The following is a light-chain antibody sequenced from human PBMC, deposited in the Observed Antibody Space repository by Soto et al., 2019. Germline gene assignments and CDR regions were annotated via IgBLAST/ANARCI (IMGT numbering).Light chain of an antibody. CDR1: QSISRW. V-gene: IGKV1-5*01. CDR3: QQYNSFSLIT. J-gene: IGKJ5*01. CDR2: DAS. Sequence: DIQMTQSPSTLSASVGDTVTITCRASQSISRWLAWYQQKPGKAPKILISDASILENGVPSRFSGTGSATEFTRTISSLQPDDFATYFCQQYNSFSLITFGQGTQLEIK.